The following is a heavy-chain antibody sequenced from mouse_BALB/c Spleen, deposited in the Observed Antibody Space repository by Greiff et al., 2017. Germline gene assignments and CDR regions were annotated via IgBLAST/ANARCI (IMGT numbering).Heavy chain of an antibody. D-gene: IGHD1-1*01. J-gene: IGHJ2*02. Sequence: EVQLHQSGPELVKPGASVKISCKASGYTFTDYNMYWVKQSHGKSLEWIGYIYPYNGGTGYNQKFKSKATLTADNSSSSGYMELRSLTSEDSAVYYCASPWGYGSRHCFDYWGQGTSVTVSS. CDR2: IYPYNGGT. V-gene: IGHV1S29*02. CDR3: ASPWGYGSRHCFDY. CDR1: GYTFTDYN.